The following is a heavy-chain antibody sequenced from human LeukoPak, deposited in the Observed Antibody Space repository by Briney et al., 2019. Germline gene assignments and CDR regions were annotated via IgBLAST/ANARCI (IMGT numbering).Heavy chain of an antibody. V-gene: IGHV4-61*02. CDR3: ARVRSIAARGYFDY. CDR1: GGSISSGSYY. CDR2: IYTSGST. Sequence: SETLSLTCTVSGGSISSGSYYWSWILQPAGKGLEWVGRIYTSGSTNYNPSLKSRVTISVDTSKNQFSLKLSSVTAADAAVYYCARVRSIAARGYFDYWGQGTLVTVSS. D-gene: IGHD6-6*01. J-gene: IGHJ4*02.